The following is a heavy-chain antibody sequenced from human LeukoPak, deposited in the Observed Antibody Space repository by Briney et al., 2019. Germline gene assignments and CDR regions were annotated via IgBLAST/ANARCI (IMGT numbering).Heavy chain of an antibody. CDR1: GGSISSSSYY. J-gene: IGHJ2*01. CDR3: ARVNPRQRAMITLPRRYFDL. CDR2: IYYSGST. V-gene: IGHV4-39*07. D-gene: IGHD3-16*01. Sequence: SETLSLTCTVSGGSISSSSYYWGWIRQPPGKGLEWIGSIYYSGSTYYNPSLKSRVTISVDTSKNQFSLKLSSVTAADTAVYYCARVNPRQRAMITLPRRYFDLWGRGTLVTVSS.